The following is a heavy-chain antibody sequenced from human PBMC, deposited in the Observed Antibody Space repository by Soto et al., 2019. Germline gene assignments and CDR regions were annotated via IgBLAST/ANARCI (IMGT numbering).Heavy chain of an antibody. V-gene: IGHV3-23*01. J-gene: IGHJ5*01. D-gene: IGHD6-19*01. CDR1: GLTFSRHA. CDR2: ISESSSNT. CDR3: AKKPNGCDS. Sequence: EVQLLESGGGLVQPGGSLRLSCAASGLTFSRHAMSWVRQAPGKGLEWLSSISESSSNTYYADSVKGRFTISKYNSKNMLYLQMNSLRDKDTAVSYCAKKPNGCDSRGQGTLVTVSS.